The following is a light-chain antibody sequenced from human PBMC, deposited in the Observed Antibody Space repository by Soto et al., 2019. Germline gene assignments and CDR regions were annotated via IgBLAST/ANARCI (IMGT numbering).Light chain of an antibody. CDR1: QSVSSY. V-gene: IGKV3-11*01. J-gene: IGKJ1*01. CDR2: DAS. Sequence: EIVLTQSPGTLSLSQGERATLSCRAGQSVSSYLAWYQQKPGQAPRLLIYDASKRATGIPARFSGSGFGTDYTLTISSLEPEDFAVYYCQQRSKWRTFGQGTKVDIK. CDR3: QQRSKWRT.